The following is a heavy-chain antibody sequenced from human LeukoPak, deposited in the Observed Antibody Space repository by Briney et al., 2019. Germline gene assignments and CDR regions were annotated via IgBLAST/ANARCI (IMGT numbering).Heavy chain of an antibody. Sequence: PEGSLRLSCAASGFTFNDYYMSWIRQAPGKGLEWVSYISSSSSTIYYADSVKGRFTISRDNAKNSLYLQMNSLRAEDTAVYYCATLAAAGMPLDYWGQGTLVTVSS. CDR3: ATLAAAGMPLDY. V-gene: IGHV3-11*04. CDR1: GFTFNDYY. CDR2: ISSSSSTI. J-gene: IGHJ4*02. D-gene: IGHD6-13*01.